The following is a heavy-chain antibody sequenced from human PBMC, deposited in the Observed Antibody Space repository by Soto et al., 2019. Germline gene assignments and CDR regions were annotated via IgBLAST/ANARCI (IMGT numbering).Heavy chain of an antibody. D-gene: IGHD1-26*01. V-gene: IGHV3-30-3*01. CDR2: ISYDGSNK. J-gene: IGHJ4*02. CDR3: ASGGSGSYTCYFDY. CDR1: GFTFSSYA. Sequence: QVQLVESGGGVVQPGRSLRLSCAASGFTFSSYAMHWVRQAPGKGLEWVAVISYDGSNKYYADSVKGRFTISRDNSKNTLYLQMNSMRAEDTAVYYCASGGSGSYTCYFDYWGQGTLVTVSS.